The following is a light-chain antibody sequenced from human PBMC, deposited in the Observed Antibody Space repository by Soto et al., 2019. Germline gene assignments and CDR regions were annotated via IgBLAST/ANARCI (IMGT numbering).Light chain of an antibody. CDR1: QSVRSY. Sequence: EIVLTQSPATLSLSPGERATLSCRASQSVRSYLAWYQQKPGQAPRLLIYDASNRATGIPARFSGSGSGTDCALTISSLEPEDFVVYYCQQRDNWPATFGQGPRLEIK. V-gene: IGKV3-11*01. CDR3: QQRDNWPAT. CDR2: DAS. J-gene: IGKJ5*01.